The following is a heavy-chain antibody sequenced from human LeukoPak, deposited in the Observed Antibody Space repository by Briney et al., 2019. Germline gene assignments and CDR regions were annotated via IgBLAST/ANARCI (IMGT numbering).Heavy chain of an antibody. V-gene: IGHV3-49*04. CDR2: IRSKAYGGTT. CDR1: GFTFSYYW. CDR3: TRVEDY. Sequence: GGSLRLSCAASGFTFSYYWMPWVRQAPGKGLEWVGFIRSKAYGGTTEYAASVKGRFTISRDDSKSIAYLQMNSLKTEDTAVYYCTRVEDYWGQGTLVTVSS. J-gene: IGHJ4*02.